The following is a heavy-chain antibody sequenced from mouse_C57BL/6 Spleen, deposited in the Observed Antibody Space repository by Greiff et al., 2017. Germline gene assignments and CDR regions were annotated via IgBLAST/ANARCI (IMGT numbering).Heavy chain of an antibody. J-gene: IGHJ4*01. D-gene: IGHD1-1*01. Sequence: VQLVESGAELVKPGASVKISCKASGYAFRSYWMNWVKQRPGKGLEWLGQIYPGDGDTNYNGKFKGKATLTAAKSSSTAYVQLSSLTSEDAAVYFCGSSYDYYAMDYWGQGTSVTVSS. CDR3: GSSYDYYAMDY. CDR2: IYPGDGDT. V-gene: IGHV1-80*01. CDR1: GYAFRSYW.